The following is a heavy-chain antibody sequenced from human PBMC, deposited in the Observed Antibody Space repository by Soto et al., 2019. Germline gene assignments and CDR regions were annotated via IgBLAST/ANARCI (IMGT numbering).Heavy chain of an antibody. V-gene: IGHV3-74*01. Sequence: EVQLVESGGGLVQPGGSLRLSCAASGFTFSNYWMHWVRLPPGKGLLWVSRINIGGSAANYAGSVEGRFTVSRDDGKNTLYRQMNSLRDDDPAVYYCVRGTNEWYGIDDWGQGAPVTVSS. CDR3: VRGTNEWYGIDD. CDR2: INIGGSAA. CDR1: GFTFSNYW. J-gene: IGHJ4*02. D-gene: IGHD3-3*01.